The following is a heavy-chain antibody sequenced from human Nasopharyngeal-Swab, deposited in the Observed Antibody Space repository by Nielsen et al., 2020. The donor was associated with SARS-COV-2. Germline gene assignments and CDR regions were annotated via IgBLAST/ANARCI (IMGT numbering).Heavy chain of an antibody. V-gene: IGHV3-21*01. CDR3: ARDTGAFDI. D-gene: IGHD3-10*01. CDR1: GFTFGNYN. CDR2: ISSSSSFI. Sequence: GESLKISCEGSGFTFGNYNMNWVRQAPGKGLEWVSSISSSSSFIYYADSVKGRLTISRDNAQKSLSLQMSSLRAEDTGVYFCARDTGAFDIWGQGTMVTVSS. J-gene: IGHJ3*02.